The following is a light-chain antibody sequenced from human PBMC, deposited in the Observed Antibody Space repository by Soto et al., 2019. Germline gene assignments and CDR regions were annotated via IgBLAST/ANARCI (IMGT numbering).Light chain of an antibody. V-gene: IGKV3-20*01. CDR1: QSFTSTS. CDR3: QQYDSSPRT. CDR2: GAS. J-gene: IGKJ1*01. Sequence: EIVLTQSAGTLSLSPGERATLSCRASQSFTSTSLAWYQQKPGQAPRLLISGASRRAAGIPDRFSGSGSGTDFTLTISRLESEDIAVYYCQQYDSSPRTFGQGTKVDIK.